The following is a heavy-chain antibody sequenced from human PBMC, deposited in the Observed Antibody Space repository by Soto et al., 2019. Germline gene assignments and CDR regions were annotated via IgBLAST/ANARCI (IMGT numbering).Heavy chain of an antibody. D-gene: IGHD4-4*01. CDR3: AKLNDYGNYESDY. J-gene: IGHJ4*02. CDR2: ITGSGGST. Sequence: GGSLRLSCAASGFSFRSYGMNWVRQAPGKGLGWVSAITGSGGSTYYADSVKGRSIISRDNSKNTLYLQVNSLRADDTAVYYCAKLNDYGNYESDYWGQGTLVTVSS. CDR1: GFSFRSYG. V-gene: IGHV3-23*01.